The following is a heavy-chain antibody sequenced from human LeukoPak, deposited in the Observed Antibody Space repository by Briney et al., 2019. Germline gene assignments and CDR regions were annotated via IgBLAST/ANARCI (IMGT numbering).Heavy chain of an antibody. V-gene: IGHV3-30*18. D-gene: IGHD3-16*01. J-gene: IGHJ4*02. Sequence: GGSLRLSCAASGFTFSSYGMHWVRQAPGKGLEWVAVISYDGSNKYYADSVKGRFTISRDNSKNTLYLQMNSLRAEDTAVYYCANLWVSYDYWGQGTLVTVSS. CDR3: ANLWVSYDY. CDR1: GFTFSSYG. CDR2: ISYDGSNK.